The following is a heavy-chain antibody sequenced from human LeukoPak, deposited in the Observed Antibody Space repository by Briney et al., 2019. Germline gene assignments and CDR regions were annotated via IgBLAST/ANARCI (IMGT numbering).Heavy chain of an antibody. CDR1: GFTFSSYS. CDR3: AREMVRGVLILDY. J-gene: IGHJ4*02. V-gene: IGHV3-21*01. D-gene: IGHD3-10*01. Sequence: GGSLRLSCAASGFTFSSYSMNWVRQAPGKGLEWVSSISSSSSYIYYADSVKGRFTISRDNAKNSLYLQMNSLRAEDTAVYYCAREMVRGVLILDYWGQGTLVTVSS. CDR2: ISSSSSYI.